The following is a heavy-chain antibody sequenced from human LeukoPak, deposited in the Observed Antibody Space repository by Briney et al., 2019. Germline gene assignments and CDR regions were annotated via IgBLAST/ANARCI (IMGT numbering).Heavy chain of an antibody. D-gene: IGHD3-16*01. V-gene: IGHV3-74*01. CDR3: ARGGYYFDY. J-gene: IGHJ4*02. Sequence: GGSLRLSCAASGFTFSIYCMHWVRQVPGKGLVWVSRINSDRSSTSYADSVKGRFTISRDNDKNTLYLQMNSLRAEDTAVYYCARGGYYFDYWGQGTLVTVSS. CDR2: INSDRSST. CDR1: GFTFSIYC.